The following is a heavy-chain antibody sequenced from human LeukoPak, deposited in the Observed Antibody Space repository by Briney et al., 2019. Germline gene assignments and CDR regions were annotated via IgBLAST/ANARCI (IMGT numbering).Heavy chain of an antibody. J-gene: IGHJ4*02. Sequence: GGPLRLSCAASGFTVSSNYMSWVRQAPGKGLEWVSVIYSGGSTYYADSVKGRFTISRDKSKNTLYLQMNSLRAEDTAVYYCAREPGYCSGGSCYWGQGTLVTVSS. V-gene: IGHV3-66*01. CDR2: IYSGGST. D-gene: IGHD2-15*01. CDR1: GFTVSSNY. CDR3: AREPGYCSGGSCY.